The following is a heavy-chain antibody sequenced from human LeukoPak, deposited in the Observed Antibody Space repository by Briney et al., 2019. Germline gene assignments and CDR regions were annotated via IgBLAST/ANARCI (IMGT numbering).Heavy chain of an antibody. V-gene: IGHV5-10-1*01. CDR1: GYSFTSYW. D-gene: IGHD6-19*01. J-gene: IGHJ4*02. CDR2: IDPSDSYT. CDR3: ARLAVAGQPPSNY. Sequence: GSLKISCKGSGYSFTSYWISWVRQMPGKGLEWMGRIDPSDSYTNYSPSFQGHVTISADESISTAYLQWSSLKASDTAMYYCARLAVAGQPPSNYWGQGTLVTVSS.